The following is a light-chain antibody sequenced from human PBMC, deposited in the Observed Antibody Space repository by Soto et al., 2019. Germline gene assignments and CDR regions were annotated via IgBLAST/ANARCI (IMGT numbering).Light chain of an antibody. Sequence: DLQMTQFPSTLSASVGDTVTITCRASKPMTTWLAWYNQRPGTAPKLLIFGASTLQSGVSSRFTGGGSGPEYTLTITSLQPEDLVTYFCQQDNHGWTFGQGTKVEVK. CDR1: KPMTTW. J-gene: IGKJ1*01. CDR3: QQDNHGWT. CDR2: GAS. V-gene: IGKV1-5*03.